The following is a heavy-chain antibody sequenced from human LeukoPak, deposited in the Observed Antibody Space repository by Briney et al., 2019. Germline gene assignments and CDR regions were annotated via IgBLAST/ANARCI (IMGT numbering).Heavy chain of an antibody. V-gene: IGHV3-30*02. CDR1: GFTFSSYG. CDR3: AKEYRSSTSCYVSD. Sequence: GGSLRLSCAASGFTFSSYGMHWVRQAPGKGLEWVAFIRYDGSNKYYADSVKGRFTISRDNSKNTLYLQMNSLRAEDTAVYYCAKEYRSSTSCYVSDWGQGTLVTVST. D-gene: IGHD2-2*01. CDR2: IRYDGSNK. J-gene: IGHJ4*02.